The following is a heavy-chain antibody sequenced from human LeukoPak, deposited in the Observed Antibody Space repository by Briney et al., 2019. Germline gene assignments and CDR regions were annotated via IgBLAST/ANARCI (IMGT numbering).Heavy chain of an antibody. CDR2: INSDGSST. CDR1: GFTFSSYW. Sequence: GGSLRLSCAASGFTFSSYWMHWVRHAQGKGLGWVSRINSDGSSTSYADSVKVRFTISRDNAKNTLYLQMNSLRAEDTAVYYCARAGTGYYDFWSGYYTSVYFDYWGQGTLVTVSS. D-gene: IGHD3-3*01. V-gene: IGHV3-74*01. CDR3: ARAGTGYYDFWSGYYTSVYFDY. J-gene: IGHJ4*02.